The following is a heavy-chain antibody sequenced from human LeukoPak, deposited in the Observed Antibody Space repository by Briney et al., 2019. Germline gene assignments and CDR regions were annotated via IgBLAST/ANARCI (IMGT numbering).Heavy chain of an antibody. D-gene: IGHD6-13*01. CDR2: ISTSGGGT. CDR1: GFTFISYV. V-gene: IGHV3-23*01. Sequence: GGSLSLSCAAYGFTFISYVMSWVRQAPGKGLEWVSTISTSGGGTYYADSVKGRFTIARDNSKSTLYLQMNSLRAEDTAVYSCAKERSSWAWFDPWGQGTLVTVSS. J-gene: IGHJ5*02. CDR3: AKERSSWAWFDP.